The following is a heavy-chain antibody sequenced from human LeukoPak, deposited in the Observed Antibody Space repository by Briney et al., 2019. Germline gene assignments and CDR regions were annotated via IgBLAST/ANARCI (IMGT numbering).Heavy chain of an antibody. V-gene: IGHV1-2*02. Sequence: ASVKVSCKASGYTFTGYYMHWVRQAPGQGLEWMGWINPNCGGTNYAQKFQGRVTMTRDTSISTAYMELSRLRSDDTAVYYCAREYCSSTSCYSSYYFDYWGQGTLVTVSS. J-gene: IGHJ4*02. CDR2: INPNCGGT. CDR1: GYTFTGYY. CDR3: AREYCSSTSCYSSYYFDY. D-gene: IGHD2-2*01.